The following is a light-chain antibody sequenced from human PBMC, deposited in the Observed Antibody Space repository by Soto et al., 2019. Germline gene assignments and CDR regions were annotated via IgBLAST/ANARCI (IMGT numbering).Light chain of an antibody. V-gene: IGKV3-15*01. CDR2: GAS. CDR3: QQYNIGPPIT. CDR1: QSVTTN. J-gene: IGKJ5*01. Sequence: EIVMTQSPATLSVSPGDRVTLSCRASQSVTTNLAWYQQKPGQAPRLLIYGASTRAPRIPARFSGSGSVTELSLPISSLQSEDFAGYYCQQYNIGPPITFGKGTRLEIK.